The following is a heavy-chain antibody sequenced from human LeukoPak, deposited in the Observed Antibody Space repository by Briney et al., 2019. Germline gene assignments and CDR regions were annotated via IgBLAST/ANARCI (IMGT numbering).Heavy chain of an antibody. CDR2: INHSGST. CDR1: GGSFSGYY. J-gene: IGHJ3*02. CDR3: ARGEHYDSSGYYRICAFDI. D-gene: IGHD3-22*01. Sequence: PSETLSLTCAVYGGSFSGYYWSWIRQPPGKGLEWIGEINHSGSTNYNPSLKSRVTISVDTSKNQFSLKLSSVTAADTAVYYCARGEHYDSSGYYRICAFDIWGQGTMVTVSS. V-gene: IGHV4-34*01.